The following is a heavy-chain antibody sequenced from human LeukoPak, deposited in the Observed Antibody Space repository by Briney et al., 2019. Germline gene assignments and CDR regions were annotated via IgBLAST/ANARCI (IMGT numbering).Heavy chain of an antibody. Sequence: GGSLRLSCAASGFTFSSYSMNWVRQAPGKGLEWVSSISSSSSYIYYADSVKGRFTISRDNAKNSLYLQMNSLRAEDTAVYYCARDQDYSNHDFDYWGQGTLVTVSS. CDR2: ISSSSSYI. V-gene: IGHV3-21*01. CDR1: GFTFSSYS. D-gene: IGHD4-11*01. CDR3: ARDQDYSNHDFDY. J-gene: IGHJ4*02.